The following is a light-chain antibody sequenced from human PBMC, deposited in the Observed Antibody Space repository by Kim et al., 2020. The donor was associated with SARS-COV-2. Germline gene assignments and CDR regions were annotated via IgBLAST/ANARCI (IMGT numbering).Light chain of an antibody. Sequence: TSIVHSVTITCRESQVINDDLHWYQQKPGKAPKRLIFAAFTLQSGVPSRFSGSGSGTEFTLTISSLQPEDFATYYCLQYNSYPLTFGGGTKVDIK. V-gene: IGKV1-17*01. J-gene: IGKJ4*01. CDR3: LQYNSYPLT. CDR1: QVINDD. CDR2: AAF.